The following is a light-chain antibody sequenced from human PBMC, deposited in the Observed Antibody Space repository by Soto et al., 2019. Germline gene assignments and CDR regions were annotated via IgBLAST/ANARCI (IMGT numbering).Light chain of an antibody. CDR2: DAS. V-gene: IGKV3-20*01. CDR3: QQYGSSPRT. Sequence: EIVLTQSPATPYVSPVEGATLARSASQRLVSYLAWYQQKPGQAPRLLIYDASNRATGIPARFSGSGSGTDFTLTVSRLEPEDFAVYYCQQYGSSPRTFGQGTKVDI. J-gene: IGKJ2*01. CDR1: QRLVSY.